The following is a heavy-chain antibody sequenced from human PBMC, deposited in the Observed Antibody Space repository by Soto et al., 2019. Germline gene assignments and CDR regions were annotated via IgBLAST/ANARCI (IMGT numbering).Heavy chain of an antibody. CDR3: ARGSAHVQLETFDC. CDR1: GFSFSDYT. CDR2: ISSNSYHI. V-gene: IGHV3-21*01. D-gene: IGHD1-1*01. J-gene: IGHJ4*02. Sequence: ESGGGLVKPGESLRLSCAVAGFSFSDYTMHWVRQAPGKGLEWVSAISSNSYHIYYADSVKGRFTTSRDNARKSLYLQAGSLRADDTAVYYCARGSAHVQLETFDCWGQGTLVTVSS.